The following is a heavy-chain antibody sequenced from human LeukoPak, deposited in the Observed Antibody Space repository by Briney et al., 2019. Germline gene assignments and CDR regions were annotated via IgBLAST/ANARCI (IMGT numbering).Heavy chain of an antibody. CDR2: ISYDGRNK. J-gene: IGHJ4*02. D-gene: IGHD4-23*01. V-gene: IGHV3-30*18. CDR1: GFTFSNYA. CDR3: AKPYPTLTTVGVLDN. Sequence: PGGSLRLSCAASGFTFSNYAMHWVRQAPGKGLEWVAAISYDGRNKHYADPVKGRFTISRDNSENTVYLQINTLRGEDAAVYYCAKPYPTLTTVGVLDNWGQGTLVTVSS.